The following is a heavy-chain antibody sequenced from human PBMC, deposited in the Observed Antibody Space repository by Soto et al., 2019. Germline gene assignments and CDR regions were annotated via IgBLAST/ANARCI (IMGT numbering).Heavy chain of an antibody. D-gene: IGHD3-10*01. CDR2: IFHSGST. CDR3: ARARLSRSWWFDP. V-gene: IGHV4-4*02. J-gene: IGHJ5*02. CDR1: GGSIRRNNW. Sequence: SETLSLTCAVSGGSIRRNNWWSWVRQPPGKGLEWIGEIFHSGSTNYNPSLKTRVTISVDTSKNKFSLKLSSVTAADTAVYYCARARLSRSWWFDPWGQGTLVTVSS.